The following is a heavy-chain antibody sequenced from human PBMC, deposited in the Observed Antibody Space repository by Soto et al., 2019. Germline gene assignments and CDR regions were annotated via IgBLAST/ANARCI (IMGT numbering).Heavy chain of an antibody. Sequence: QVQLVQSGAEVKKPGASVKVSCKASGYTFTSYGISWVRQAPGQGLEWMGWISADNGNTNYEQKLQGRVTMTTDTSTRTAYMELRSLRSDDTAVYYCGRPVLWFGEGLWFDLWGQGTLVIVSS. J-gene: IGHJ5*02. CDR2: ISADNGNT. CDR3: GRPVLWFGEGLWFDL. CDR1: GYTFTSYG. D-gene: IGHD3-10*01. V-gene: IGHV1-18*01.